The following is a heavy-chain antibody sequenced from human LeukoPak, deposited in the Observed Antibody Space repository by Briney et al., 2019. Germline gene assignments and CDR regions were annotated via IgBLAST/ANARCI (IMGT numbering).Heavy chain of an antibody. CDR2: ISHDGKNK. CDR3: SRDYCTGGGCNNANDI. CDR1: GLTLSPYA. D-gene: IGHD2-8*02. J-gene: IGHJ3*02. Sequence: GGSLRLSCAASGLTLSPYAMHWVRQAPGKGLEWVAVISHDGKNKYYADFVKGRFIISRDNSKNTLFLQLTSLRAEDTAVYYCSRDYCTGGGCNNANDIWGQGTMVTVPS. V-gene: IGHV3-30*04.